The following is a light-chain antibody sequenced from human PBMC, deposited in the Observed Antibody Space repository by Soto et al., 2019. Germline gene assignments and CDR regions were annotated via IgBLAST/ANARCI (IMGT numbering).Light chain of an antibody. CDR2: AAS. CDR3: QQSYSTPWT. Sequence: DIQMTQYQSSLSASVGDRVTITCRASQSISSYLNWYQQKPGKAPKLLIYAASSLQSGVPARFSGSGSGTDFNLTISSLQPEDFATYYCQQSYSTPWTFGQGTKVEIK. J-gene: IGKJ1*01. CDR1: QSISSY. V-gene: IGKV1-39*01.